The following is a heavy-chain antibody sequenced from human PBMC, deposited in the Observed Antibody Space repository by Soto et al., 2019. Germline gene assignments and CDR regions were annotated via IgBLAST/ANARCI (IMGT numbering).Heavy chain of an antibody. CDR3: ARDYGIVVVTAILDY. D-gene: IGHD2-21*02. CDR1: GYTFTSYG. J-gene: IGHJ4*02. CDR2: ISAYNGNT. V-gene: IGHV1-18*01. Sequence: QVQLMQSGAEVKKPGASVKVSCKASGYTFTSYGISWVRQAPGQGLEWMGWISAYNGNTNYAQKLEGRVTMTTDTSTSTAYMELRSLGSDDTAVYYCARDYGIVVVTAILDYWGQGTLVTVSS.